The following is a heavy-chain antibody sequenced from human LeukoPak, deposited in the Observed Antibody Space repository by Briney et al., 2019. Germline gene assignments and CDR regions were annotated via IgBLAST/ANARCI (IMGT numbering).Heavy chain of an antibody. V-gene: IGHV3-53*01. Sequence: GGSLRLSCATSGFAFQTYALSRVRQAPGKGLEWVSVIYSGGSTYYADSVKGRFTISRDNSKNTLYLQMNSLRAEDTAVYYCARSPYSSSWYPWFDPWGQGTLVTVSS. CDR2: IYSGGST. D-gene: IGHD6-13*01. J-gene: IGHJ5*02. CDR3: ARSPYSSSWYPWFDP. CDR1: GFAFQTYA.